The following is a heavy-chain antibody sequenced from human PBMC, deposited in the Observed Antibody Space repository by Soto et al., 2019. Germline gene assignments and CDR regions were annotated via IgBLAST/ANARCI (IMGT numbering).Heavy chain of an antibody. D-gene: IGHD3-3*01. J-gene: IGHJ4*02. V-gene: IGHV4-61*01. CDR2: IYYSGST. CDR3: ARGRYDFWFLF. CDR1: GGSVSSGSYY. Sequence: SETLSLTCTVSGGSVSSGSYYWSWTRQPPGKGLEWIGYIYYSGSTNYNPSLKSRVTISVDTSKNQFSLKLSSVTAADTAVYYCARGRYDFWFLFGGQGTMVTVSS.